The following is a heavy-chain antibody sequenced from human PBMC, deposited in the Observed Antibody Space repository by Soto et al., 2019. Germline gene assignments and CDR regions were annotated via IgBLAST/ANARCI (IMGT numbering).Heavy chain of an antibody. D-gene: IGHD6-13*01. CDR1: GYTFTAYG. V-gene: IGHV1-18*01. CDR2: MNAYNGNT. Sequence: QVQVVQSGAEVKKPGASVKVSCKTSGYTFTAYGITWVRQAPGQGLEWMGWMNAYNGNTNYAQKLQGRVTMTTDTSTRTAYMELRSLTSDDAAVYYCAREQQLRLDPWGQGTLVTVSS. CDR3: AREQQLRLDP. J-gene: IGHJ5*02.